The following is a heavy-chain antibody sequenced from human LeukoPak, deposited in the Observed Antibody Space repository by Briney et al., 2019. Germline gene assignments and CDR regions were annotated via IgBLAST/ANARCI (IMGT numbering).Heavy chain of an antibody. CDR2: IIPILGIA. CDR1: GGTFSSYT. J-gene: IGHJ5*02. Sequence: GASVKVSCKASGGTFSSYTISWVRQAPGQGLEWMGRIIPILGIANYAQKFQGRVTITADKSTSTAYMELSSLRSEDTAVYYCARDSCSGGSCYGRFGFDPWGQGTLVTVSS. CDR3: ARDSCSGGSCYGRFGFDP. D-gene: IGHD2-15*01. V-gene: IGHV1-69*04.